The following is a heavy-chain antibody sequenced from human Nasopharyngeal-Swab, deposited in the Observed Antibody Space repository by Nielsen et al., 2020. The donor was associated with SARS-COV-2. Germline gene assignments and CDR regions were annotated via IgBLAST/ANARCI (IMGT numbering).Heavy chain of an antibody. CDR2: INPSGGSA. J-gene: IGHJ4*02. D-gene: IGHD3-10*01. V-gene: IGHV1-46*01. CDR3: ARDRYGSGSFLDY. Sequence: WVRQAPGQGLEWMGIINPSGGSATYAQRFQGKVTMTRDTSTSTVFMELSSLKSEDTAVYYCARDRYGSGSFLDYWGQGTLVTVSS.